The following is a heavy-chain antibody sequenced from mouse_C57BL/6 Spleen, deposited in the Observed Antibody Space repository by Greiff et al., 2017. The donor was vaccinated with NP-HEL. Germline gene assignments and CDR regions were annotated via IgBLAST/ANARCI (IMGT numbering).Heavy chain of an antibody. CDR1: GYTFTDYY. Sequence: VQLKHSGPELVKPGASVKISCKASGYTFTDYYMNWVKQSHGKSLEWIGDINPNNGGTSYNQKFKGKATLTVDKSSSTAYMELRSLTSEDSAVYYCARLEDRGMSDYWGQGTTLTVSS. CDR2: INPNNGGT. CDR3: ARLEDRGMSDY. D-gene: IGHD2-10*02. V-gene: IGHV1-26*01. J-gene: IGHJ2*01.